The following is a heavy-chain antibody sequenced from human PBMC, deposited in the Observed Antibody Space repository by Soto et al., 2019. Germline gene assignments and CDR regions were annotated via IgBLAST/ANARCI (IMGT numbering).Heavy chain of an antibody. CDR2: IIPICGTV. J-gene: IGHJ4*02. Sequence: ASVKVSCKASGGTFSRDAISWVRQAPGQGLEWMGGIIPICGTVNYAQKFQGRVTITRDVSTSTAYMELSSLRSEDTAVYYCAAGYCSGGSCYTGGFDYWGQGTLVTVSS. CDR3: AAGYCSGGSCYTGGFDY. V-gene: IGHV1-69*05. D-gene: IGHD2-15*01. CDR1: GGTFSRDA.